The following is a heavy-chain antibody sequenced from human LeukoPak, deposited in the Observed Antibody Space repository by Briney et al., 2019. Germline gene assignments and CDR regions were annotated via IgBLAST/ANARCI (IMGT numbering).Heavy chain of an antibody. J-gene: IGHJ6*02. CDR3: AKGRGYSNGWGSYYYGMDV. CDR2: INQSGSP. V-gene: IGHV4-34*01. CDR1: GGSFSKYY. D-gene: IGHD6-19*01. Sequence: SETLSLTCAVYGGSFSKYYWSWIRQPPGKGLEWIGEINQSGSPNHSPSPKSRVTISLDTSKNQFSLKLNSVTAADPAVYYCAKGRGYSNGWGSYYYGMDVWGQGTTVAVSS.